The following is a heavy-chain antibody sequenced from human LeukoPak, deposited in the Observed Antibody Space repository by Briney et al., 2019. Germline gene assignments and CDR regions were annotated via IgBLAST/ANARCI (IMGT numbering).Heavy chain of an antibody. V-gene: IGHV4-59*01. CDR3: SRGTNRGAGNFDS. CDR2: ISYSENT. J-gene: IGHJ4*02. Sequence: SETLPLTCTVSGGSITSFYWSWLRQPPRKGLEWVGYISYSENTNSNPSLKSRVTMSLDTSKNQFSLNLSSVTAADTAVYYCSRGTNRGAGNFDSWGQGALVTVSS. CDR1: GGSITSFY. D-gene: IGHD1-1*01.